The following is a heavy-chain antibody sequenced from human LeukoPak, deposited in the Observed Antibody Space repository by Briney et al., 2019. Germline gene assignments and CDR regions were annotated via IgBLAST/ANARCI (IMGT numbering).Heavy chain of an antibody. CDR2: ISGSGGST. J-gene: IGHJ4*02. V-gene: IGHV3-23*01. D-gene: IGHD3-9*01. Sequence: PGGSLRLSCAASGFTFSSYAMSWVRQAPGKGLEWVSAISGSGGSTYYADSVKGRFTISRDNSKNTLYLQMNSLRAEDTAVYYCAKDREGLRYFDWEPIWYFDYWGQGTLVTVSS. CDR3: AKDREGLRYFDWEPIWYFDY. CDR1: GFTFSSYA.